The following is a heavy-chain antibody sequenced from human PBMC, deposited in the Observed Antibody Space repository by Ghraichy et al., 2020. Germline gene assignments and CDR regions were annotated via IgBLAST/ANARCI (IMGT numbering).Heavy chain of an antibody. J-gene: IGHJ4*02. V-gene: IGHV1-24*01. CDR2: FDPEDGET. D-gene: IGHD3-22*01. Sequence: MGGFDPEDGETIYAQKFQGRVTMTEDTSTDTAYMELSSLRSEDTAVYYCATMNLQHYYDSSGPIDYWGQGTLVIVS. CDR3: ATMNLQHYYDSSGPIDY.